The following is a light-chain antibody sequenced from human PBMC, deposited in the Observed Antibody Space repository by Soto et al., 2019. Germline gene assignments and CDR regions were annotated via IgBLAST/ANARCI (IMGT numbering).Light chain of an antibody. Sequence: DIQMTQSQSSLSASVGDRVTITCRASQSISSYLNWYQQKPGKAPNLLIYAASSLQSGVPSSFSGSGSGTDFTLTISSLQLEDFATYYCQQSYSTPPLFTFGPGNKVDI. V-gene: IGKV1-39*01. CDR1: QSISSY. CDR2: AAS. CDR3: QQSYSTPPLFT. J-gene: IGKJ3*01.